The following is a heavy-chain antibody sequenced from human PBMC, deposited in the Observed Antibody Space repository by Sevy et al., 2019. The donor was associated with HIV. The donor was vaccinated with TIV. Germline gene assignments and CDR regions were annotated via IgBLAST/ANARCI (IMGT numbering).Heavy chain of an antibody. Sequence: GGSLRLSCAASGFTFSSYIMNWVRQAPGKGLEWVSCISSSNNYIYYADSLKGRFTISRDNAKNSLYLQMNSLRAEDTAVYYCARDLREYSSSSKYYFDYWGQGILVTVSS. CDR1: GFTFSSYI. J-gene: IGHJ4*02. V-gene: IGHV3-21*01. D-gene: IGHD6-6*01. CDR3: ARDLREYSSSSKYYFDY. CDR2: ISSSNNYI.